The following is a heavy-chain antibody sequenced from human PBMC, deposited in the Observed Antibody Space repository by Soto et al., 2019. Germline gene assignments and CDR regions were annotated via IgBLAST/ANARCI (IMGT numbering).Heavy chain of an antibody. D-gene: IGHD3-10*02. J-gene: IGHJ4*02. Sequence: QVHLVQSGAEVKKPGASVKVSCKTSGYTFISYGITWVRQAPGQGLEWIGWISAHTGNTNYTQKFQGRLTMTTDTSTSTAYMELRSLRSDDTAMYYCARDLFDWGQGTLVTVSS. CDR1: GYTFISYG. CDR2: ISAHTGNT. V-gene: IGHV1-18*01. CDR3: ARDLFD.